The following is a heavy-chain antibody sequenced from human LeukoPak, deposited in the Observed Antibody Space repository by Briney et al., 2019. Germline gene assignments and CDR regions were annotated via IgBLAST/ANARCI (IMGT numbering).Heavy chain of an antibody. D-gene: IGHD6-19*01. J-gene: IGHJ3*02. V-gene: IGHV1-2*02. CDR1: GYSFTGYY. CDR2: INPNSRGT. Sequence: ASVKVSCKASGYSFTGYYVHWVRQAPGQGLEWMGWINPNSRGTNSAQKFQGRVTMTRDMSISTAYMELSRLRSDDTAVNYCARNMQWLVDIWGQGTMVTVSS. CDR3: ARNMQWLVDI.